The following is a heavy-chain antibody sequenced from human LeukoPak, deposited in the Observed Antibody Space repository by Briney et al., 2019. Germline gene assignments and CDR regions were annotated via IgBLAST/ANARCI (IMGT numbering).Heavy chain of an antibody. Sequence: TGGSLRLSCAASGFTFSSYGMHWVRQAPGKGLEWVAVISYDGSNKYYADSVKGLFTISRDNSKNTLYLQMNSLRAEDTAVYYCAKDRVGYYDSSGYYGLVDYWGQGTLVTVSS. CDR2: ISYDGSNK. V-gene: IGHV3-30*18. CDR1: GFTFSSYG. D-gene: IGHD3-22*01. CDR3: AKDRVGYYDSSGYYGLVDY. J-gene: IGHJ4*02.